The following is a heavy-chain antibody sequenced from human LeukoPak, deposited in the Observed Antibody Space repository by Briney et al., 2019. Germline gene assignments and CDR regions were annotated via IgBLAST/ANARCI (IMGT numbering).Heavy chain of an antibody. D-gene: IGHD6-19*01. CDR3: AKDLYGSGWYNYFDP. CDR2: ISYDGNSK. V-gene: IGHV3-30*18. J-gene: IGHJ5*02. CDR1: GFTLSTYG. Sequence: PGGSLRPSCAASGFTLSTYGMHWVRQAPGKGLEWVAMISYDGNSKQYADLVKGRFTISRDNSKNTLYLQMNSLRTEDTAVYHCAKDLYGSGWYNYFDPWGQGALVTVSS.